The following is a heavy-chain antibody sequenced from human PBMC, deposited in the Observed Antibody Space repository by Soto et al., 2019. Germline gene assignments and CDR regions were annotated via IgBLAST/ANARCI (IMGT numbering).Heavy chain of an antibody. Sequence: QVQLVQSGAEVKKPGSSVKVSCKASGGPFSSYAISWARQAPGPVLEWMGGIIPIFGKANYAQKFQGRVTITADESTSPAYIELSSLRSEDTAVYYGARGGSYSAGLDYWGQGTLVTVSS. J-gene: IGHJ4*02. V-gene: IGHV1-69*01. CDR2: IIPIFGKA. CDR1: GGPFSSYA. CDR3: ARGGSYSAGLDY. D-gene: IGHD1-26*01.